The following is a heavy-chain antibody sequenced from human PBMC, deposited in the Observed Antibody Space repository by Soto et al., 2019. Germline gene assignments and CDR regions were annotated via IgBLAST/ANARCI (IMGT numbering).Heavy chain of an antibody. CDR2: IYYSGST. J-gene: IGHJ6*02. CDR1: GGSISSSSYY. CDR3: ARQSCGYSGSYCLYYYYGMDV. V-gene: IGHV4-39*01. D-gene: IGHD1-26*01. Sequence: SETLSLTCTVSGGSISSSSYYWGWIRQPPGKGLEWIGSIYYSGSTYYNPSLKSRVTISVDTSKNQFSLKLSSVTAADTAVYYCARQSCGYSGSYCLYYYYGMDVWGQGTTVTVSS.